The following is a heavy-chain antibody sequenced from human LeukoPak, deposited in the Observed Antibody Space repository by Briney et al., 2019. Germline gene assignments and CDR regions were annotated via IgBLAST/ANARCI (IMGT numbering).Heavy chain of an antibody. CDR1: GFTFSNFA. D-gene: IGHD6-13*01. Sequence: PGGSLRLSCTASGFTFSNFAMSWVRQAPGKGLEWVSGISWNSGSIGYADSVKGRFTISRDNAKNSLYLQMNSLRAEDTALYYCAKGIAASTKPSFDYWGQGTLVTVSS. J-gene: IGHJ4*02. CDR3: AKGIAASTKPSFDY. V-gene: IGHV3-9*01. CDR2: ISWNSGSI.